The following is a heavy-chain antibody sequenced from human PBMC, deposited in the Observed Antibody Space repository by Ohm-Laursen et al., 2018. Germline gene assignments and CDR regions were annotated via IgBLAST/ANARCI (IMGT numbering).Heavy chain of an antibody. CDR2: IYTSGST. CDR1: GDSISSYY. D-gene: IGHD3-16*02. V-gene: IGHV4-4*07. CDR3: ARQDYMITFGGVIVPYWYFDL. Sequence: GTLSLTCTVSGDSISSYYWSWIRQPAGKGLEWIGRIYTSGSTNYNPSLKSRVTMSVDTSKNQFSLKLSSVTAADTAVYYCARQDYMITFGGVIVPYWYFDLWGRGTLVTVSS. J-gene: IGHJ2*01.